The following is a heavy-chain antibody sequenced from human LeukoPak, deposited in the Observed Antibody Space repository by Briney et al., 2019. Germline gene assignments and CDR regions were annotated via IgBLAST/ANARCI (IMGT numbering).Heavy chain of an antibody. Sequence: GGSLRLSCAASGFTFSSYAINWVRQAPGKGLEWVSAISGDGDSTYYADSVKGRFAISRDNSNNTLYLQMNSLRAEDTAVYYCARRSRDGWYFDYWGQGTLVTVSS. V-gene: IGHV3-23*01. J-gene: IGHJ4*02. CDR1: GFTFSSYA. CDR2: ISGDGDST. CDR3: ARRSRDGWYFDY. D-gene: IGHD5-24*01.